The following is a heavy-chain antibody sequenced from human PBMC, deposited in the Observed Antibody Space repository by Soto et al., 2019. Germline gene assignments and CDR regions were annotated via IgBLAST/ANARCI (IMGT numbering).Heavy chain of an antibody. CDR2: ISGSGGST. CDR1: GFTFSSYA. Sequence: EVQLLASGGGLVQPGGSLRLSCAASGFTFSSYAMSWVRQAPGKGLEWVSAISGSGGSTYYADSVTGRFTISRDNSKNTLYLQMNSLRAEDTAVYYCAKYGYGDYGLTAFDYWGKGTLVSVSS. CDR3: AKYGYGDYGLTAFDY. D-gene: IGHD4-17*01. J-gene: IGHJ4*02. V-gene: IGHV3-23*01.